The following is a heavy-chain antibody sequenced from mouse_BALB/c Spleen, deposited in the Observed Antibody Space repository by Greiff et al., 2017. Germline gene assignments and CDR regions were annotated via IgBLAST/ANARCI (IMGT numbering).Heavy chain of an antibody. CDR2: IYPGNVNT. CDR1: GYTFTSYY. J-gene: IGHJ2*01. CDR3: ARGYGRRAYGVFFDY. D-gene: IGHD1-1*01. V-gene: IGHV1S56*01. Sequence: QVQLQQSGPELVKPGASVRISCKASGYTFTSYYIHWVKQRPGQGLEWIGWIYPGNVNTKYNEKFKGKATLTADKSSSTAYMQLSSLTSEDSAVYFCARGYGRRAYGVFFDYWGQGTTLTVSS.